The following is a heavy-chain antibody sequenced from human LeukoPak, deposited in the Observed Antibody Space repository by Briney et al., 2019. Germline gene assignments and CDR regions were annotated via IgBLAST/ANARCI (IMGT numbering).Heavy chain of an antibody. Sequence: ASVKVSCKASGYTFNGRYLHWVVQAPGQGLEWMGWINPNSGGTNYAQKFQGRVTMTRDTSISTDYMEQSRLRSDDTAVYYCARCMSRVATTDYWSQGSLVTVSS. V-gene: IGHV1-2*02. J-gene: IGHJ4*02. CDR1: GYTFNGRY. D-gene: IGHD2-15*01. CDR3: ARCMSRVATTDY. CDR2: INPNSGGT.